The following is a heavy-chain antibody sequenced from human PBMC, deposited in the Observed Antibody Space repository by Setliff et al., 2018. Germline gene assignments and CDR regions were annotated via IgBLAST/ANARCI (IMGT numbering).Heavy chain of an antibody. J-gene: IGHJ5*02. CDR3: ARAAKYDSSGYYGFWFDP. V-gene: IGHV4-59*01. CDR1: GGSFSDYY. Sequence: SETLSLTCAVYGGSFSDYYWSWIRQSPGKGLEWIGYIYSSGSSNYNPSLKSRVTISVDTSKNQFSLRLSSVTAADTAVYYCARAAKYDSSGYYGFWFDPWGQGNLVTVSS. CDR2: IYSSGSS. D-gene: IGHD3-22*01.